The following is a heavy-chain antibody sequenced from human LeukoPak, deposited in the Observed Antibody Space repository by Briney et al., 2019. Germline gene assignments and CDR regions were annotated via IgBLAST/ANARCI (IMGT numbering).Heavy chain of an antibody. CDR1: GFTFSSYW. CDR3: ARVRGSGSYYLIDY. CDR2: IKQDGSEK. V-gene: IGHV3-7*01. Sequence: GGSLRLSCAASGFTFSSYWMSWVRQAPGKGLEWVANIKQDGSEKYYADSVKGRFTISRDNSKNTLYLQMNSLRAEDTAVYYCARVRGSGSYYLIDYWGQGTLVTVSS. J-gene: IGHJ4*02. D-gene: IGHD3-10*01.